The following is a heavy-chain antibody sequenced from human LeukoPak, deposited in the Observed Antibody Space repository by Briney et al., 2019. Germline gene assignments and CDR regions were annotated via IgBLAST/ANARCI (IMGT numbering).Heavy chain of an antibody. J-gene: IGHJ4*02. CDR2: IKHDGSEE. CDR3: ATDRGWRTSGYYLYYFES. D-gene: IGHD3-3*01. CDR1: GFTFSSYW. Sequence: GGSLRLSCAASGFTFSSYWMSWVRQAPGKGLEWVASIKHDGSEEYYVDSVRGRFTISRDNTKSSLYLQMSSLRAEDTAVYYCATDRGWRTSGYYLYYFESWGQGTLVTVSS. V-gene: IGHV3-7*01.